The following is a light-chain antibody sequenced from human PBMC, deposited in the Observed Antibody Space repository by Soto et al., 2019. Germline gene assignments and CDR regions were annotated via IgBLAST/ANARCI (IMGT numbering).Light chain of an antibody. V-gene: IGKV3-15*01. J-gene: IGKJ2*01. CDR3: QQGHNWPLT. Sequence: EIVMTQSPATLSLSPGERAALSCRASQSINSELAWYQQKPGQPPRLLIYGASTRATGVPARLTGSESGSEFTLTISGLQSGDFAVYYCQQGHNWPLTFGQGTRLEI. CDR2: GAS. CDR1: QSINSE.